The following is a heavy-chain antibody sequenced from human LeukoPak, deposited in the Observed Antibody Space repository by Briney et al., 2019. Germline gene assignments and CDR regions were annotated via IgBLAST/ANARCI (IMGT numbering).Heavy chain of an antibody. D-gene: IGHD2-2*01. Sequence: PSETLSLTCTVSGGSISSGGYYWSWIRQPPGKGLEWIGYIYHSGSTYYNPSLKSRVTISVDRSKNQFSLKLSSVTAADTAVYYCARFGKTRYCSSTSCYSDYWGQGTLVTVSS. V-gene: IGHV4-30-2*01. CDR2: IYHSGST. J-gene: IGHJ4*02. CDR1: GGSISSGGYY. CDR3: ARFGKTRYCSSTSCYSDY.